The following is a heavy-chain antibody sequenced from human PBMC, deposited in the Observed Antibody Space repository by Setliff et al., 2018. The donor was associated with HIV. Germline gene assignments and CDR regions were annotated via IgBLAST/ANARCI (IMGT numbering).Heavy chain of an antibody. V-gene: IGHV3-21*04. Sequence: GGSLRLSCAASGFTFDDYAMHWVRQYPGKGLEWVSSISPRSSYIYYADSVKGRFTISRDNAKNSLYLQMNSLRAEDTAVYYCARPLLRTNTVYGILGNWFDSWGRGTLVTVSS. CDR1: GFTFDDYA. CDR2: ISPRSSYI. CDR3: ARPLLRTNTVYGILGNWFDS. J-gene: IGHJ5*01. D-gene: IGHD2-8*01.